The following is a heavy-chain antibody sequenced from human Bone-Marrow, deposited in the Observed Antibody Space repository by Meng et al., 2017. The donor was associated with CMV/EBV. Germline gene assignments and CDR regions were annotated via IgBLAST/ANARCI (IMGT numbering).Heavy chain of an antibody. CDR2: IYYSGST. V-gene: IGHV4-59*01. CDR3: ARGYMPPAYGMDV. Sequence: SETLSLSCTVSGGSISSYYWSWIRQPPGKGLEWIGYIYYSGSTNDNPSLKSRVIITVDTSKNQSPLKLSSVTAAETAVYYCARGYMPPAYGMDVWGQGTTVTVSS. CDR1: GGSISSYY. J-gene: IGHJ6*02. D-gene: IGHD1-1*01.